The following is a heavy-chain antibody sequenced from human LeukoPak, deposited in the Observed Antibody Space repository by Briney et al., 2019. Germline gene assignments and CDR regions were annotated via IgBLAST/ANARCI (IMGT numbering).Heavy chain of an antibody. V-gene: IGHV4-34*01. CDR2: INHSGST. Sequence: SETLSLTCAVYGGSFIGYYWSWIRQPPGKGLEWIGEINHSGSTNYNPSLKSRVTISVDTSKNQFSLKLSSVTAADTAVYYCARDYGGNSLNYYFDYWGQGTLVTVSS. D-gene: IGHD4-23*01. J-gene: IGHJ4*02. CDR3: ARDYGGNSLNYYFDY. CDR1: GGSFIGYY.